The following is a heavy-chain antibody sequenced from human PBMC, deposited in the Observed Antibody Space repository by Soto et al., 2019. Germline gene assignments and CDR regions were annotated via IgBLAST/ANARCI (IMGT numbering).Heavy chain of an antibody. Sequence: PSDTLSLTCSVSGGSISSYYWSWIRQPPGKGLEWIGYIYYSGSTNYNPSLKSRVTISVDTSKNQFSLKLSSVTAADTAVYYCARLITMIAHPGAFDIWGQGTMVTVSS. V-gene: IGHV4-59*01. D-gene: IGHD3-22*01. CDR1: GGSISSYY. CDR3: ARLITMIAHPGAFDI. CDR2: IYYSGST. J-gene: IGHJ3*02.